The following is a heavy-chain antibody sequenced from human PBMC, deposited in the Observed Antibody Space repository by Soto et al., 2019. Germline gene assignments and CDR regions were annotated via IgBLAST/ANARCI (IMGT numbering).Heavy chain of an antibody. Sequence: QVQLQQWGAGLLKPSETLSLTCAVYGGSFSGYYWSWIRQPPGKGLEWIGEINHSGSTNYNPSLQSRVTISVDTSKNQFSLKLSSVTAADTAVYYCARRGAHYYYYYGMDVWGQGTTVTVSS. J-gene: IGHJ6*02. CDR1: GGSFSGYY. CDR2: INHSGST. CDR3: ARRGAHYYYYYGMDV. V-gene: IGHV4-34*01. D-gene: IGHD3-10*01.